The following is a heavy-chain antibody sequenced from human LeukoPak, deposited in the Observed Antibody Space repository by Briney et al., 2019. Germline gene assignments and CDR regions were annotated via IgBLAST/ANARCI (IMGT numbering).Heavy chain of an antibody. D-gene: IGHD2-21*01. CDR1: GGSFSGYY. CDR3: ARAAAIVRYFHN. Sequence: PSETLSLTCAVCGGSFSGYYWSWIRQPPGKGLEWIGEINHSGSTNYNPSLKSRGTISVDTSKNQFSLKLSSVTAADTAVYYCARAAAIVRYFHNWGQGTLVTVSS. J-gene: IGHJ1*01. CDR2: INHSGST. V-gene: IGHV4-34*01.